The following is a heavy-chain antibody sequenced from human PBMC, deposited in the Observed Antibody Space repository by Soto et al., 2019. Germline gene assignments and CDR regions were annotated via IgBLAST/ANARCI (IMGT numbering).Heavy chain of an antibody. CDR2: IGVSSDA. V-gene: IGHV3-23*01. CDR1: GFTFSSYA. CDR3: AKNYFFDS. J-gene: IGHJ4*02. Sequence: ESGGGLVQPGESLRLSCAASGFTFSSYAMSWARQAPGKGLEWVSSIGVSSDAYYADSVKGRFTIPRDNSRNTLYLQMNSLRAEDTALYYCAKNYFFDSWGQGTLVTVSS.